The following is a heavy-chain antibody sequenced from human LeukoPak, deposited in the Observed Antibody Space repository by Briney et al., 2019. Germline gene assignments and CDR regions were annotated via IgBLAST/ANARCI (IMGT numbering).Heavy chain of an antibody. Sequence: GGSLRLSCEASGFTFHNHGMSWVRQAPGKGLEWISVISGSSMSTYYADSVKGWFTVSRDNSKNTVYLQMSSLRVEDSAIYYCGKDSRPSVATFRSRWTDYWGQGILVTVSS. J-gene: IGHJ4*02. CDR1: GFTFHNHG. V-gene: IGHV3-23*01. CDR2: ISGSSMST. D-gene: IGHD5-24*01. CDR3: GKDSRPSVATFRSRWTDY.